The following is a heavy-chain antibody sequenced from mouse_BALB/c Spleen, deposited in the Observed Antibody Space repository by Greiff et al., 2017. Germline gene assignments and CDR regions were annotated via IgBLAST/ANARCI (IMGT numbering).Heavy chain of an antibody. CDR2: IDPENGDT. CDR3: NALRGYAMDY. CDR1: GFNIKDYY. V-gene: IGHV14-4*02. J-gene: IGHJ4*01. Sequence: VQLKESGAELVRSGASVKLSCTASGFNIKDYYMHWVKQRPEQGLEWIGWIDPENGDTEYAPKFQGKATMTADTSSNTAYLQLSSLTSEDTAVYYCNALRGYAMDYWGQGTSVTVSS. D-gene: IGHD1-1*01.